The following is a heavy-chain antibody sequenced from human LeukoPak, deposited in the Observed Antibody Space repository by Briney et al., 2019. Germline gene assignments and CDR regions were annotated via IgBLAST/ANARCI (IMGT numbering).Heavy chain of an antibody. V-gene: IGHV4-34*01. CDR2: INHSGST. D-gene: IGHD2/OR15-2a*01. CDR3: ARGVIPSAGDY. J-gene: IGHJ4*02. Sequence: PSETLSLTCAVYGGSFSGYYWSWIRQPPGKGLEWIGEINHSGSTNYNPSLKSRVTISVDTSKNQFSLKLSSVTAADTAVYYCARGVIPSAGDYWGQGTLVTVSS. CDR1: GGSFSGYY.